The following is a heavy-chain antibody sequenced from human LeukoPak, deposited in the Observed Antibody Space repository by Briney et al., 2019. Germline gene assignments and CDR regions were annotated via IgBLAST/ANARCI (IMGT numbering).Heavy chain of an antibody. Sequence: ASVTVSCKASGYTFTGYYMHWVRQAPGQGLEWMGWINPNSGGTNYAQKFQGRVTMTRDTSISTAYMELGRLRSDDTAVYYCARGPPIYASFIAAAGTDDYWGQGTLVTVSS. CDR2: INPNSGGT. CDR1: GYTFTGYY. J-gene: IGHJ4*02. CDR3: ARGPPIYASFIAAAGTDDY. V-gene: IGHV1-2*02. D-gene: IGHD6-13*01.